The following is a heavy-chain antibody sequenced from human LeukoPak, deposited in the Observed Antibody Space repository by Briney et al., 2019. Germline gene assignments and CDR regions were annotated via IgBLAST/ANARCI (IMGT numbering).Heavy chain of an antibody. D-gene: IGHD6-19*01. CDR1: GFTFGHSA. CDR2: ISSSGANT. V-gene: IGHV3-23*01. J-gene: IGHJ6*03. Sequence: PGGTLRLTCAASGFTFGHSAMNWVRQAPGKGLEWVSLISSSGANTYYADSVKGRFTISRDNSKNTLFLQMNSLRAEDTAVYYCAKCSGWFVRGKDYYYYYMDVWGKGTTVTVSS. CDR3: AKCSGWFVRGKDYYYYYMDV.